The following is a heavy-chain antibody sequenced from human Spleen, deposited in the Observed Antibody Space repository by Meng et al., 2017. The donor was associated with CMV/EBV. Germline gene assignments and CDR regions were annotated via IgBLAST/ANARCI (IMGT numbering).Heavy chain of an antibody. CDR3: AREAMDV. CDR2: IIPILATT. CDR1: GGSFSSHT. Sequence: SVKVSCKASGGSFSSHTFSWVRQAPGQGPEWMGRIIPILATTDYAQNFQGRVTITADKSTSTIYMELSSLRSEDTAVYYCAREAMDVWGQGTMVTVSS. J-gene: IGHJ6*02. V-gene: IGHV1-69*08.